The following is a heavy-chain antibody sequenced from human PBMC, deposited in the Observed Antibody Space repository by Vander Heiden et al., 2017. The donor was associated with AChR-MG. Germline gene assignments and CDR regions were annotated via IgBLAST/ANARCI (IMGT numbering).Heavy chain of an antibody. V-gene: IGHV1-2*02. CDR2: INPNSGGT. D-gene: IGHD3-16*01. Sequence: QVHLVQSGAEVEKPGASVKVSCKASGYTFTAYYIHWVRQAPGQRLEWMGWINPNSGGTSYAYNVQGRVTMTRDTSITTAYMELTGLRPDDTAVYYCARERRGVKDNFDLWGRGTLVTVSS. J-gene: IGHJ2*01. CDR3: ARERRGVKDNFDL. CDR1: GYTFTAYY.